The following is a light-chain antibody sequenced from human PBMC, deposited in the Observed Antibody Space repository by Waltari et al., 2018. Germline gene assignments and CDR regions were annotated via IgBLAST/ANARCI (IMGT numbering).Light chain of an antibody. V-gene: IGLV2-23*02. CDR1: SSDVGNYNV. J-gene: IGLJ2*01. Sequence: QSALTQPASVSGSPGQSTTISCAGTSSDVGNYNVVSWYQHHPGKVPKLIIYEVTQRPPGVSDRFSGSKSGNTASLTISGLQPEDEANYYCCSYAGGGTPRLLFGGGTEVTVL. CDR3: CSYAGGGTPRLL. CDR2: EVT.